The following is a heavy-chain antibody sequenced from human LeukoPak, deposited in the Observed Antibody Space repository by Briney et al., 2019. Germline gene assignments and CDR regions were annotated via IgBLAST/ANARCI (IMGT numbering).Heavy chain of an antibody. J-gene: IGHJ3*02. V-gene: IGHV4-34*01. CDR3: ARDTGYCSGGSCYSHDAFDI. CDR1: GGSFSGYY. Sequence: SETLSLTCAVYGGSFSGYYWSWIRQPPGKGLEWIGEINHSGSTNYNPSLKSRVTMSVDTSKNQSSLKLSSVTAADTAVYYCARDTGYCSGGSCYSHDAFDIWGQGTMVTVSS. CDR2: INHSGST. D-gene: IGHD2-15*01.